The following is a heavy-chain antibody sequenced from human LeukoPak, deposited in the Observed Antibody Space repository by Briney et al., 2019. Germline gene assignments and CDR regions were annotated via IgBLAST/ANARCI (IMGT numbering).Heavy chain of an antibody. D-gene: IGHD3-22*01. CDR2: ISGSGGST. V-gene: IGHV3-23*01. Sequence: GGSLRLSCAASGFTFSSYAMSWVRQAPGKGLEWVSAISGSGGSTYYADSVKGRFTISRDNSKNTLYLQMNSLRAEDTAVYCCAKDSPLGYYDSSGYLDYWGQGTLVTVSS. J-gene: IGHJ4*02. CDR1: GFTFSSYA. CDR3: AKDSPLGYYDSSGYLDY.